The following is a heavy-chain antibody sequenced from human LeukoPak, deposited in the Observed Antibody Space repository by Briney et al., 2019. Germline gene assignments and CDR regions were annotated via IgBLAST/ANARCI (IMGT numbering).Heavy chain of an antibody. CDR1: GFTFSSYA. CDR2: ISYDGSNK. V-gene: IGHV3-30-3*01. D-gene: IGHD6-13*01. CDR3: AKDRVGNSWPYYFDY. Sequence: PGGSLRLSCAASGFTFSSYAMHWVRQAPGKGLEWVAVISYDGSNKYYADSVKGRFTISRDNSKNTLYLQMNSLRAEDTAVYYCAKDRVGNSWPYYFDYWGQGTLVTVSS. J-gene: IGHJ4*02.